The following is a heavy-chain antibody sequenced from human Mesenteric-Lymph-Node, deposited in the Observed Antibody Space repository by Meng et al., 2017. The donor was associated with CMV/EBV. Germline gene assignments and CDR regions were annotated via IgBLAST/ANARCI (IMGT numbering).Heavy chain of an antibody. J-gene: IGHJ6*02. CDR2: ISSSDRST. V-gene: IGHV3-23*01. CDR3: ARGSMGGMDV. D-gene: IGHD1-26*01. CDR1: GFTFSSYA. Sequence: GGSLRLSCAASGFTFSSYAMSWVRQTPGEGLEWVSSISSSDRSTYYADSVRGRFTISRDNAKNSLYLQMNSLRAEDTAVYYCARGSMGGMDVWGQGTTVTVSS.